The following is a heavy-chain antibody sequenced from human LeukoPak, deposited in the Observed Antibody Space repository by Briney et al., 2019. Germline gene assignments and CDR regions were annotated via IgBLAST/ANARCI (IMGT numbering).Heavy chain of an antibody. V-gene: IGHV3-7*01. CDR2: IREDGNEK. CDR3: ARDLRRGSSGYDY. CDR1: GFTFSRHW. D-gene: IGHD6-6*01. Sequence: PGGSLRLSCAASGFTFSRHWMSWVRQAPGKGLEGVGNIREDGNEKYYVDSVRGRFTISRDNARTSVYLEMSSLRAEDTAVYYCARDLRRGSSGYDYWGQGTLVTVSS. J-gene: IGHJ4*02.